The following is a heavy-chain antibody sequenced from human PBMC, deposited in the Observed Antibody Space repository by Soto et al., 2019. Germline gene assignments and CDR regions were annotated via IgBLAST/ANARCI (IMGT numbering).Heavy chain of an antibody. J-gene: IGHJ4*02. Sequence: EVQLVESVGGLVQPGRSLRLSCASSGFTFDDYAMHWVRQAPGKGLEWVSGISWNSGSIGYADSVKGRFTISRDNAKNSLYLQMNSLRAEDTALYYCAKAIHSSGSIHWGQGTLVTVSS. D-gene: IGHD6-19*01. CDR2: ISWNSGSI. CDR1: GFTFDDYA. CDR3: AKAIHSSGSIH. V-gene: IGHV3-9*01.